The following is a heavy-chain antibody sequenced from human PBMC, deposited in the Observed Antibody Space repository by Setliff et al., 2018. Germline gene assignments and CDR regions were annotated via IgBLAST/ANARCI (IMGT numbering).Heavy chain of an antibody. J-gene: IGHJ6*03. CDR3: ARDGVSYSNSLPRYYYHYMDV. CDR2: INHSAST. V-gene: IGHV4-34*01. Sequence: LSLTCTVSDGSLSTYYWSWIRQPPGKGLEWIGEINHSASTNYNPSLKSRVTISVDTSKNQFSLKLSSVTAADTAVYYCARDGVSYSNSLPRYYYHYMDVWGKGTTVTVSS. CDR1: DGSLSTYY. D-gene: IGHD4-4*01.